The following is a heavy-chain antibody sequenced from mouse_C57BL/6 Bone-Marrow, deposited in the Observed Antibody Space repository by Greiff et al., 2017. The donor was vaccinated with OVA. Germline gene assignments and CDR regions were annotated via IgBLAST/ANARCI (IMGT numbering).Heavy chain of an antibody. CDR1: GYSFTGYY. Sequence: EVKLLESGPELVKPGASVKISCKASGYSFTGYYMNWVKQSPEKSLEWIGEINPSTGGTTYNQKFKAKATLTVDKSSSTAYMQLKSLTSEDSAVYYCARWNGYYWYFDVWGTGTTVTVSS. V-gene: IGHV1-42*01. CDR3: ARWNGYYWYFDV. J-gene: IGHJ1*03. CDR2: INPSTGGT. D-gene: IGHD2-2*01.